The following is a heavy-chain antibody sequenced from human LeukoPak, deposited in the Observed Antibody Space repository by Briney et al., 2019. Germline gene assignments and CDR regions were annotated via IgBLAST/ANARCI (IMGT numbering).Heavy chain of an antibody. Sequence: GASVKVSCKASGYTFTSYGISWVRQAPGQGLEWMGWISAYNGNTNYAQKLQGRVTMTTDTSTSTAYMELRSLRSDDTAVYYCAVGALGVHYYGSGSYYSADYWGQGTLVTVSS. CDR1: GYTFTSYG. D-gene: IGHD3-10*01. V-gene: IGHV1-18*01. J-gene: IGHJ4*02. CDR2: ISAYNGNT. CDR3: AVGALGVHYYGSGSYYSADY.